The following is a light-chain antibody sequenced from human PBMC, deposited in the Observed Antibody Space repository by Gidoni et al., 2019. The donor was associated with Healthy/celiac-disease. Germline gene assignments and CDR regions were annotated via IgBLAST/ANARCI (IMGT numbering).Light chain of an antibody. V-gene: IGKV3-11*01. J-gene: IGKJ3*01. CDR2: DAS. CDR1: QSVSSY. Sequence: EIVLTQSPATLSLSPGERATLSCRASQSVSSYLAWYQQKPGQAPRLRIYDASNRATGIPARFSGSGAGTDFTLTISSLEPEDFAVDYCQQRSNWPPFTFXSXTKVDIK. CDR3: QQRSNWPPFT.